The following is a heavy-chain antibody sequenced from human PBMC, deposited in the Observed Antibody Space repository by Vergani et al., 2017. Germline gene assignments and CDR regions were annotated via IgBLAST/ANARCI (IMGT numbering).Heavy chain of an antibody. CDR2: IRSKAYGPAT. Sequence: EVQLVESGGDLVQPGRSLRLSCTASGFTFGYYAMDWFRQAPGQGLEWVGGIRSKAYGPATIYAASVKGRFTISRDDSKSIAYLQMNNLQTEDTAMYYCVRDQVTMLRGSDALDIWGQGTMVTVSS. J-gene: IGHJ3*02. CDR3: VRDQVTMLRGSDALDI. CDR1: GFTFGYYA. V-gene: IGHV3-49*03. D-gene: IGHD3-10*01.